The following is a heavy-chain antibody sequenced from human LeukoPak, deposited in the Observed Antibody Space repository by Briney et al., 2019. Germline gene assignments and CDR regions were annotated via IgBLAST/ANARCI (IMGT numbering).Heavy chain of an antibody. CDR3: ARDKEASCGGGCHSFFDY. Sequence: QTGGSLRLSCEASGFTFSIYEMNWVRQAPGKGLEWVSYISTSGNTIYYADSVKGRFTISRDNAKNSLYLQMNSLRAEDTAVYYCARDKEASCGGGCHSFFDYWGQGTLVTVSS. CDR1: GFTFSIYE. J-gene: IGHJ4*02. CDR2: ISTSGNTI. D-gene: IGHD2-21*02. V-gene: IGHV3-48*03.